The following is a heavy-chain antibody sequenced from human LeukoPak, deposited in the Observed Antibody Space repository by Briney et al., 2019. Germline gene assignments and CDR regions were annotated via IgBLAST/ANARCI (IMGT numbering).Heavy chain of an antibody. CDR1: GFTFASYA. V-gene: IGHV3-23*01. CDR3: AKSNIVVVFAAADK. Sequence: GGSLRLSCAASGFTFASYAMSWARQAPGKGLEWVAGIGGRDTVGREGSIYYADSVKGRFSISRDNSKNTLYLQMNSLRVEDTAEYFCAKSNIVVVFAAADKWGQGTLVTVSS. CDR2: IGGRDTVGREGSI. D-gene: IGHD2-21*01. J-gene: IGHJ4*02.